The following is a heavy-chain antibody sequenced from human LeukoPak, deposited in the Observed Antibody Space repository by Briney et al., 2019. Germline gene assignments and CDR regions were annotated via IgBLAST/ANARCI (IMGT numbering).Heavy chain of an antibody. Sequence: GESLKISCKGSGYRFATSWIAWVRQMPGKGLEWMGIIYPDDSDSRYSPSFEGQVTFSVDTSISTAYLQWSSLKAPDTDIYYCARGAYGSGSSYNYYGMDVWGQGTPVTVSS. J-gene: IGHJ6*02. CDR1: GYRFATSW. CDR3: ARGAYGSGSSYNYYGMDV. CDR2: IYPDDSDS. V-gene: IGHV5-51*01. D-gene: IGHD3-10*01.